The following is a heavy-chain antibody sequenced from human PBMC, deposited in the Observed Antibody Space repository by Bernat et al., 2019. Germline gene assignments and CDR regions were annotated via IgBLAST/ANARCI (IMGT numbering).Heavy chain of an antibody. V-gene: IGHV3-15*01. J-gene: IGHJ4*02. CDR2: IKSKTDGGTT. D-gene: IGHD3-16*02. CDR3: TTVVKIGGVIVNQESDY. CDR1: GFTFSNAW. Sequence: EVQLVESGGGLVKPGGSLRLSCTASGFTFSNAWMSWVRQAPGKGLEWVGRIKSKTDGGTTDYAAPVKGRFTISRDDSKNTLYLQMNSLKTEDTAVYYCTTVVKIGGVIVNQESDYWGQGTLVTVSS.